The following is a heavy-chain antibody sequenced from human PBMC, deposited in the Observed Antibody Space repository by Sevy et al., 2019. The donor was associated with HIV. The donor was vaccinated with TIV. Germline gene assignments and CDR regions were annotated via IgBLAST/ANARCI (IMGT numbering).Heavy chain of an antibody. D-gene: IGHD6-19*01. CDR1: GYTFTSYD. CDR3: ARAGSGWYDHYFDP. Sequence: ASVKVSCKASGYTFTSYDINWVRQATGQGLEWMGWMNPNSGNTGYAQKFQGRVTMTRNTAINTAYMELSSLRSEDTAVYYCARAGSGWYDHYFDPWGQRTLVTVSS. J-gene: IGHJ4*02. CDR2: MNPNSGNT. V-gene: IGHV1-8*01.